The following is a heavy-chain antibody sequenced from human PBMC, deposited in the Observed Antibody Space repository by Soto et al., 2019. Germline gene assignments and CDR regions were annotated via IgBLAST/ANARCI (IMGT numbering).Heavy chain of an antibody. V-gene: IGHV4-4*02. CDR1: GGSISSSHW. J-gene: IGHJ1*01. CDR2: IYHSGST. Sequence: VQLQESGPGLVKPSGTLSLTCAVSGGSISSSHWWSWVRQPPGKGLEWIGEIYHSGSTNYNPSLDSRVTIAVDEPRNQFSLKLSPVTAADTAVYYCARAVYDSSEEAEYFQHWGQGTLVTVSS. D-gene: IGHD3-22*01. CDR3: ARAVYDSSEEAEYFQH.